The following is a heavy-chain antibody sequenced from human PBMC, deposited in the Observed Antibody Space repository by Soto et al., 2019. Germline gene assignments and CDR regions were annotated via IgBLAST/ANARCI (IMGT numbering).Heavy chain of an antibody. Sequence: QVQLVQSGAEVKKPGASVKVSCKASGYTFTRYDINWGRQATGQGLEWMGWMHPNSGNTGYAQKSQVSLPMSMNTSISTTYMELRSLRSEDSAVYYCAKMTTGTTRMEVWGQGTTVTVSS. J-gene: IGHJ6*02. CDR1: GYTFTRYD. CDR3: AKMTTGTTRMEV. D-gene: IGHD1-1*01. CDR2: MHPNSGNT. V-gene: IGHV1-8*01.